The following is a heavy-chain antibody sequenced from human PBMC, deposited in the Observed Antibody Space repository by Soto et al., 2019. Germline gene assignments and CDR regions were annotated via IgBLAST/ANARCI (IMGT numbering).Heavy chain of an antibody. CDR2: INSDGSST. V-gene: IGHV3-74*01. J-gene: IGHJ5*02. Sequence: EVQLVESGGGLVQPGGSLRLSCAASGFTFSSYWMHWVRQAPGKGLVWVSRINSDGSSTSYADSVKGRFTISRDNAKNTLYRQMNRLRAEDTGVYYCASGGGYFDWYNWFDPWGQGTLVTGSS. CDR3: ASGGGYFDWYNWFDP. CDR1: GFTFSSYW. D-gene: IGHD3-9*01.